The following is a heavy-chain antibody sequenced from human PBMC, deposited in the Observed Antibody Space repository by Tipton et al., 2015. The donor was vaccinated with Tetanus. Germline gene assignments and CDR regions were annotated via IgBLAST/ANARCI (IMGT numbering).Heavy chain of an antibody. D-gene: IGHD3-10*02. J-gene: IGHJ4*02. Sequence: QLVQSGAEVKKPGASVKVSCKTSGYRFTSYVVSWVRQAPGQGLEWLGWINPDTGNTKYVESVQGRVTFNADMPTRTVFLEMRNLTYGDTAVYFCARSSIDLFFWGQGTLITVSS. CDR3: ARSSIDLFF. V-gene: IGHV1-18*01. CDR1: GYRFTSYV. CDR2: INPDTGNT.